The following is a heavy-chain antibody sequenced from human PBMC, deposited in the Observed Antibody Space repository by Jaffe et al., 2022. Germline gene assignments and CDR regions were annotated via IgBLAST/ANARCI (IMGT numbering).Heavy chain of an antibody. D-gene: IGHD3-3*01. CDR2: IRSKAYGGTT. CDR3: TFYDFWSGYYFDY. CDR1: GFTFGDYA. Sequence: EVQLVESGGGLVQPGRSLRLSCTASGFTFGDYAMSWFRQAPGKGLEWVGFIRSKAYGGTTEYAASVKGRFTISRDDSKSIAYLQMNSLKTEDTAVYYCTFYDFWSGYYFDYWGQGTLVTVSS. V-gene: IGHV3-49*03. J-gene: IGHJ4*02.